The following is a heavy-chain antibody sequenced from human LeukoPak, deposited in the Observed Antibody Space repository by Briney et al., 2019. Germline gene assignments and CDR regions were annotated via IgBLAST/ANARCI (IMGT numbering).Heavy chain of an antibody. J-gene: IGHJ4*02. CDR1: GGSISSGSYY. V-gene: IGHV4-61*02. CDR2: IYTSGST. CDR3: AREQQWLKDGGFDY. D-gene: IGHD6-19*01. Sequence: PSETLSLTCTVSGGSISSGSYYWSWIRQPAGKGLEWIGRIYTSGSTNYNPSLKSRVTISVDTSKNQFSLKLSSVTAADTAVYYYAREQQWLKDGGFDYWGQGTLVTVSS.